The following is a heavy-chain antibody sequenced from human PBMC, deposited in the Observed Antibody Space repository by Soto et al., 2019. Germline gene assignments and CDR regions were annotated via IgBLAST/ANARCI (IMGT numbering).Heavy chain of an antibody. D-gene: IGHD3-10*01. CDR2: ISYTGNT. V-gene: IGHV4-59*08. J-gene: IGHJ2*01. Sequence: QVQLQESGPGLVKPSETLSLTCTVSGGSISNYYWSWIRQPPGKGLEWTGSISYTGNTNYNPSLKSRVTISCDTSKNHFSLKLGSATDADSAVYYWARPRGRSYSSGRNLFYFALWGRGTLVTVSS. CDR1: GGSISNYY. CDR3: ARPRGRSYSSGRNLFYFAL.